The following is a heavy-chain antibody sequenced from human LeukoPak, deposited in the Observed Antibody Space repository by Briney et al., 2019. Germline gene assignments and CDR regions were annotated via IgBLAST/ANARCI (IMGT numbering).Heavy chain of an antibody. CDR1: GYRFTSTY. CDR2: INPTGTYT. J-gene: IGHJ2*01. Sequence: GASVKVSCKASGYRFTSTYMHWVRQAPGQGLEWMGLINPTGTYTKYAQKFQGRVSMTRDTSTSKDYMELRSLTSEDSAVYYCARDQSGSTTVTVTTDYWYFDVWGRGTLVTVSS. V-gene: IGHV1-46*01. CDR3: ARDQSGSTTVTVTTDYWYFDV. D-gene: IGHD4-17*01.